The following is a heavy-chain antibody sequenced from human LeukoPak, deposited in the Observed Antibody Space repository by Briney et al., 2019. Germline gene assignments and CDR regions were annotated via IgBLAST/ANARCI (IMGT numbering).Heavy chain of an antibody. V-gene: IGHV1-2*02. CDR3: ARGYCSGDCFTLFDY. J-gene: IGHJ4*02. CDR1: GYMFTGYY. CDR2: INPNSGGT. Sequence: GASVKLSCKASGYMFTGYYMHWVRQAPGQGLEWMGWINPNSGGTNYAQKFQGRVTMTRDTSISTAYMELSSLRSDDTAVYYCARGYCSGDCFTLFDYWGQGTLVTVSS. D-gene: IGHD2-21*02.